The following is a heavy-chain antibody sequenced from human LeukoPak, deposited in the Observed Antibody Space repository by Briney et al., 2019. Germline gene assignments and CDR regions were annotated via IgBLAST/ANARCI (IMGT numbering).Heavy chain of an antibody. CDR2: IKEDGSET. Sequence: GGSLRLSCAASGFTFSSYWMSWVRQSPGKGLEWVANIKEDGSETSYVDSVKGRFTISRDNAKNSLYLQMSSLMVEDAGVYYCARDPNKFDYWGRGTLVTVSS. J-gene: IGHJ4*02. CDR3: ARDPNKFDY. V-gene: IGHV3-7*01. CDR1: GFTFSSYW. D-gene: IGHD1/OR15-1a*01.